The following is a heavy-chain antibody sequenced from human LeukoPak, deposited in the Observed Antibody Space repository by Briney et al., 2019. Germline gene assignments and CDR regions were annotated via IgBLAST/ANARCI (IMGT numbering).Heavy chain of an antibody. CDR1: GGSFSGYY. CDR2: INHSGST. D-gene: IGHD3-22*01. Sequence: SETLSLTCAVYGGSFSGYYWSWIRQPPGRGLEWIGEINHSGSTNYNPSLKSRVTISVDTSKNQFSLKLSSVTAADTAVYYCARVKGYYDSRDAFDIWGQGTMVTVSS. CDR3: ARVKGYYDSRDAFDI. J-gene: IGHJ3*02. V-gene: IGHV4-34*01.